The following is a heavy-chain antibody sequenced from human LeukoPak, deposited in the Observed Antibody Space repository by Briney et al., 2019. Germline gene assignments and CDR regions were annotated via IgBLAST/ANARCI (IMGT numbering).Heavy chain of an antibody. Sequence: SETLSLTCTVSGGSISSSSYYWGWIRQPPGKGLEWIGSIYYSGSTYYNPSLKSRVTISVDTSKNQFSLKLSSVTAADTAVYYCAREEYSSGWYGSNSYYYMAVGGKGPTATVSS. D-gene: IGHD6-19*01. CDR1: GGSISSSSYY. V-gene: IGHV4-39*07. CDR3: AREEYSSGWYGSNSYYYMAV. CDR2: IYYSGST. J-gene: IGHJ6*03.